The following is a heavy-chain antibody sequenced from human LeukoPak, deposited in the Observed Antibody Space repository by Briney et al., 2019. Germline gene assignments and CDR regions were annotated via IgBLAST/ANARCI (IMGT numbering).Heavy chain of an antibody. CDR3: AKVRGYSYGRYFDY. CDR1: GFTFDDYA. Sequence: GRSLRLSCAASGFTFDDYAMHWVRQAPGKGLEWVSGISWNSGSIGYADSVKGRFTISRDNAKNSLYLQMNSLRAEDTALYYCAKVRGYSYGRYFDYWGQGTLVTVSS. D-gene: IGHD5-18*01. V-gene: IGHV3-9*01. CDR2: ISWNSGSI. J-gene: IGHJ4*02.